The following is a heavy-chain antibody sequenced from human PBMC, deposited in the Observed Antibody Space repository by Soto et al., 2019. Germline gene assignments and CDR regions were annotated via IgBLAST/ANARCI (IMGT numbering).Heavy chain of an antibody. CDR3: ASRTKLLWFGDYYYYYGMDV. Sequence: ASVKVSCKASGYTFTSYYMHWVRQAPGQGLEWMGIINPSGGSTSYAQKFQGRVTMTRDTSTSTVYMELSSLRSEDTAVYYCASRTKLLWFGDYYYYYGMDVWGQGTTVTVS. D-gene: IGHD3-10*01. V-gene: IGHV1-46*03. J-gene: IGHJ6*02. CDR1: GYTFTSYY. CDR2: INPSGGST.